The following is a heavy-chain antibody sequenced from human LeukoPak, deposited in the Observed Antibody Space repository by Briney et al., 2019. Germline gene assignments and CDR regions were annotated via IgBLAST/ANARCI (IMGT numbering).Heavy chain of an antibody. CDR1: GGTFSSYA. J-gene: IGHJ6*03. Sequence: SVKVSCKASGGTFSSYAISWVRQAPGQGLEWMGGIIPIFGTANYAQKFQGRVTITADKSTSTAYMELSSLRSEDTAVYYCARGVTPYYYYYYMDVWGKGTTVTVSS. D-gene: IGHD4-23*01. CDR3: ARGVTPYYYYYYMDV. CDR2: IIPIFGTA. V-gene: IGHV1-69*06.